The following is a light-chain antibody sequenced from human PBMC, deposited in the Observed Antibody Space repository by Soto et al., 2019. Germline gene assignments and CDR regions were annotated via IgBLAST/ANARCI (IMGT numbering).Light chain of an antibody. J-gene: IGKJ5*01. CDR1: QSVGGN. CDR2: EAS. CDR3: QQRNNWPPSIT. Sequence: EMVMTQSPATLTVSPGERATLSCRASQSVGGNLAWYQQRPGQAPRLLIFEASTRATGIPARFSGSGSGTEFTLTISSLEPEDFAVYYCQQRNNWPPSITFGPGTRLEIK. V-gene: IGKV3-15*01.